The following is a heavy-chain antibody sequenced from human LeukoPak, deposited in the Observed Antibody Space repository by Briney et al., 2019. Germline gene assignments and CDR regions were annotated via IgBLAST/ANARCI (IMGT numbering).Heavy chain of an antibody. V-gene: IGHV3-23*01. D-gene: IGHD1-26*01. CDR2: MSGSGATI. CDR1: GFTFTSFA. J-gene: IGHJ4*02. CDR3: AKDGTFVGYFDY. Sequence: QSGGSLRLSCAASGFTFTSFAMSWVRQTPGNGLEWVSAMSGSGATIYYADSVKGRVTISRDSSKNTLYLQMNSLRAEDTAVYYCAKDGTFVGYFDYWGQGTLVTVSS.